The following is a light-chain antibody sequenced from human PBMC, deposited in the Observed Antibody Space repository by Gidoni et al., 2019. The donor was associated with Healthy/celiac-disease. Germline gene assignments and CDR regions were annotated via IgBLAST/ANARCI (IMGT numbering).Light chain of an antibody. CDR1: QSVSSSY. CDR3: QQYGSSPVT. Sequence: EIVLTQSPGTLSLSPEERDTLSCRASQSVSSSYLAWYQQKPGHAPSLLIYGASSRATGITDRFSGSGSGTDFTLTISRLDPEDFAVYYCQQYGSSPVTFGQGTKLEIK. J-gene: IGKJ2*01. V-gene: IGKV3-20*01. CDR2: GAS.